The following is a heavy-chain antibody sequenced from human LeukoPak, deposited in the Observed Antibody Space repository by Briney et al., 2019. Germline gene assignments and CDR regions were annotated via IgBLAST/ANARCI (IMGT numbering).Heavy chain of an antibody. J-gene: IGHJ4*02. CDR2: VYYSGST. CDR3: ARAVISFGGTIAKGFDC. D-gene: IGHD3-16*02. Sequence: SETLSLTCTVSGGSISTYHWSWIRQPPGKGPEWIAYVYYSGSTDYSPSLKDRATISVDTSMNQFSLSLSSVTAADTAICYCARAVISFGGTIAKGFDCWGQGTLVTVSS. V-gene: IGHV4-59*01. CDR1: GGSISTYH.